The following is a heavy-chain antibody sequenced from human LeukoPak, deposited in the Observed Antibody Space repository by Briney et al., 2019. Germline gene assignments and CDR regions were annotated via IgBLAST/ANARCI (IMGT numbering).Heavy chain of an antibody. CDR1: GFTFSSYD. V-gene: IGHV3-13*01. CDR2: IGTAGDT. J-gene: IGHJ5*02. Sequence: PGGSLRLSCAASGFTFSSYDMHWVRQATGKGLEWVSAIGTAGDTYYPGSVKGRFTISRENAKNSLYLQMNSLRAGDTAVYYCARGGSSSPLVFDPWGQGTLVTVSS. D-gene: IGHD6-13*01. CDR3: ARGGSSSPLVFDP.